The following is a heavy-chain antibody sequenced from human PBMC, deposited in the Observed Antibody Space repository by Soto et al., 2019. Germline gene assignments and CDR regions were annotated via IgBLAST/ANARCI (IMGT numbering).Heavy chain of an antibody. CDR3: ARLPTMDHDAFDI. V-gene: IGHV4-34*01. J-gene: IGHJ3*02. D-gene: IGHD3-10*01. Sequence: PSETLSLTCAVYGGSFSGYYWSWIRQSPGKGLEWIGETNHSGSTNYNPSLKSRVTISLETSKSQISLRLNSVTAADTAVYFCARLPTMDHDAFDIWGQGTMVTVSS. CDR1: GGSFSGYY. CDR2: TNHSGST.